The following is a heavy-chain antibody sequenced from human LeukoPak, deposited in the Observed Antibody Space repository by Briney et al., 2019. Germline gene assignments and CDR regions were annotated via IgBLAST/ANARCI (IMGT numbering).Heavy chain of an antibody. CDR1: GGSISSYY. D-gene: IGHD6-13*01. CDR2: IYYSGTT. Sequence: SETLSLTCTVSGGSISSYYWSWIRQPPGKGLEWIGYIYYSGTTNYNPSLKSRATISVDTSKNQFSLKLSSVTAADTAVYYCARGVYIAAAQYGYWGQGTLVTISS. V-gene: IGHV4-59*01. CDR3: ARGVYIAAAQYGY. J-gene: IGHJ4*02.